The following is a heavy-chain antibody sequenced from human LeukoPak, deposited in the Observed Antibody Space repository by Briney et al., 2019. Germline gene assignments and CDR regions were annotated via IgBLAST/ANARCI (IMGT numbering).Heavy chain of an antibody. V-gene: IGHV4-59*01. CDR1: GGSISSYY. Sequence: SETLSPTCTVSGGSISSYYWSWIRQPPGKGLEWIGYIYYCGSTNYNPSLKSRVTISVDTSKNQFSLKLSSVTAADTAVYYCARGLGGYYDSSGYFFDYWGQGTLVTVSS. CDR3: ARGLGGYYDSSGYFFDY. CDR2: IYYCGST. J-gene: IGHJ4*02. D-gene: IGHD3-22*01.